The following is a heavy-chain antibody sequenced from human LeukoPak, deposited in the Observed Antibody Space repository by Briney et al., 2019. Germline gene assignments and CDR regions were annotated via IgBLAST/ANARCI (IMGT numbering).Heavy chain of an antibody. D-gene: IGHD2-2*02. Sequence: SETLSLTCTVSGGSISSYYWSLIRQPPGKGLEWIGYIYYSGSTNYNPSLKSRVTISVDTSKNQFSLKLSSVTAADTAVYYCARVESLGYCSSTSCYTVGWFDPWGQGTLVTVSS. J-gene: IGHJ5*02. CDR3: ARVESLGYCSSTSCYTVGWFDP. V-gene: IGHV4-59*01. CDR1: GGSISSYY. CDR2: IYYSGST.